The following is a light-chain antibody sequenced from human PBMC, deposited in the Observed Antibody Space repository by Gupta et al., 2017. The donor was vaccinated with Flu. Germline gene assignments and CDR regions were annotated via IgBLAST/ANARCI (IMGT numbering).Light chain of an antibody. J-gene: IGLJ3*02. CDR3: GSWDSSLSAGV. CDR2: DND. CDR1: SSNIGNNF. Sequence: QSVLTQPPSVSAAPGQTVTISCSGSSSNIGNNFVSWYQQLPGTAPKLLIYDNDKRPSGIPDRFSGSKSGTSATLDITGLQTGDEAYYYCGSWDSSLSAGVFGGGSKLTVL. V-gene: IGLV1-51*01.